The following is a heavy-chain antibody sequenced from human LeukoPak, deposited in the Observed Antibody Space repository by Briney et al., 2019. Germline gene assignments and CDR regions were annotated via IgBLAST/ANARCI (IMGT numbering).Heavy chain of an antibody. Sequence: PGGSLRLSCAASGFTVSSNYMSWVRQAPGKGLEWVSVIYSGGSTYYADSVKGRFTISRDNSKNTLYLQMNSLRAEDTAVYYCARDLFTMVRGVIITQAPAFDYWGQGTLVTVSS. CDR1: GFTVSSNY. CDR2: IYSGGST. D-gene: IGHD3-10*01. V-gene: IGHV3-53*01. J-gene: IGHJ4*02. CDR3: ARDLFTMVRGVIITQAPAFDY.